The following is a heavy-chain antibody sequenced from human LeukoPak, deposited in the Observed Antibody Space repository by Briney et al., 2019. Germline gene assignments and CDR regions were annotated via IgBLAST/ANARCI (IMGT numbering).Heavy chain of an antibody. Sequence: GGSLRLSCAASGFTFSSYAMHWVRQAPGKGLEWVAVISYDGSNKYYADSVKGRFTISRDNSKNTLYLQMNSLRAEDTAVYYCAKGKSRGAGERIGYYFDYWGQGTLVIVSS. D-gene: IGHD7-27*01. CDR1: GFTFSSYA. CDR2: ISYDGSNK. J-gene: IGHJ4*02. V-gene: IGHV3-30*04. CDR3: AKGKSRGAGERIGYYFDY.